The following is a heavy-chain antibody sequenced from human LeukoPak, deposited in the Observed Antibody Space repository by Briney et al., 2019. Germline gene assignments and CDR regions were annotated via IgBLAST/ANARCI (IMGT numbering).Heavy chain of an antibody. CDR3: ARSHYGSGSYYNQDWFDP. CDR1: GFTFSSYS. CDR2: ISSSSSTI. V-gene: IGHV3-48*01. D-gene: IGHD3-10*01. J-gene: IGHJ5*02. Sequence: GGSLRLPCAASGFTFSSYSMNWVRQAPGKGLEWVSYISSSSSTIYYADSVKGRFTISRDNAKNSLYLQMNSLRAEDTAVYYCARSHYGSGSYYNQDWFDPWGQGTLVTVSS.